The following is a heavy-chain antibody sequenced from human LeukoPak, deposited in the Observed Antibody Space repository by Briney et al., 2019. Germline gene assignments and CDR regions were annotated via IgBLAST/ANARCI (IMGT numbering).Heavy chain of an antibody. V-gene: IGHV3-21*01. J-gene: IGHJ4*02. D-gene: IGHD3-10*01. CDR2: ISSSSSYI. CDR3: ASGMVRGVIMTGY. Sequence: GGSLRLSCAASGFTFSSYSMNWVRQAPGKGLEWVSSISSSSSYIYYADSVKGRFTISRDNAKNSLYLQMNSLRAEDTAVYYCASGMVRGVIMTGYWGQGTLVTVSS. CDR1: GFTFSSYS.